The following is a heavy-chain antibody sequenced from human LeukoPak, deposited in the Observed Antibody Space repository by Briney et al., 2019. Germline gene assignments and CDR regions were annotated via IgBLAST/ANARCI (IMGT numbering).Heavy chain of an antibody. J-gene: IGHJ4*02. Sequence: GGSLRLSCAASGFTFSSYSMNWVRQAPGKGLEWVSSISSSSSYVYYADSVKGRFTISRDNAKNSLYLQMNSLRAEDTAVYYCAREPPGPNYYFDYWGQGTLVTVSS. CDR2: ISSSSSYV. V-gene: IGHV3-21*01. CDR1: GFTFSSYS. CDR3: AREPPGPNYYFDY.